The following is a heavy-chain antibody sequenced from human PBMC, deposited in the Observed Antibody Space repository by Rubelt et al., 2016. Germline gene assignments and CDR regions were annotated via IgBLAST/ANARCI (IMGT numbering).Heavy chain of an antibody. CDR3: ARENNWIKNGMDV. CDR1: GGSINNYY. Sequence: QVQLQESGPGLVKPSETLSLTCTVSGGSINNYYWSWIRQPPGKGLEWIGYVHYTGSTNYNPSLESRVVISVDASKNQFSLGLGAGTAADTAVYYCARENNWIKNGMDVWGQGTTVTVSS. CDR2: VHYTGST. D-gene: IGHD1/OR15-1a*01. J-gene: IGHJ6*02. V-gene: IGHV4-59*01.